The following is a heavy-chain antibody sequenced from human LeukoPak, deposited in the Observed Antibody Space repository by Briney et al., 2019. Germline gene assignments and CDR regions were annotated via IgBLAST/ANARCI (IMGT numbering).Heavy chain of an antibody. J-gene: IGHJ4*02. CDR1: GYTFTNYD. V-gene: IGHV1-8*01. D-gene: IGHD7-27*01. CDR3: ASNPPRTGDFNY. Sequence: GASVKVSCKTSGYTFTNYDINWVRQATGQGLEWMGWMSPNNGNTGYALKFQGRVTMTRDTSINTAYMELSSLRSEDTAVYYCASNPPRTGDFNYWGQGALVTVSS. CDR2: MSPNNGNT.